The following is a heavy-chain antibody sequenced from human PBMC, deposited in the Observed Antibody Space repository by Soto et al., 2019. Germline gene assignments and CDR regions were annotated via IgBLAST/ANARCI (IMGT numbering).Heavy chain of an antibody. Sequence: SVKVSCKASGGTFSSYAISWVRQAPGQGLEWMGGIIPIFGTANYAQKFQGRVTITADESTSTAYMELSSLRSEDTAVYYCGRAHYYDSSGPTLDFWGQGTQVTVSS. V-gene: IGHV1-69*13. CDR1: GGTFSSYA. CDR3: GRAHYYDSSGPTLDF. CDR2: IIPIFGTA. J-gene: IGHJ4*02. D-gene: IGHD3-22*01.